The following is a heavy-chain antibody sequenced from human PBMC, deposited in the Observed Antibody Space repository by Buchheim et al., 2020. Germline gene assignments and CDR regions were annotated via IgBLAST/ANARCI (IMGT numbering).Heavy chain of an antibody. J-gene: IGHJ4*02. D-gene: IGHD6-13*01. V-gene: IGHV3-48*03. CDR2: ISSSGSTI. CDR1: GFTFSSYE. Sequence: EVQLVESGGGLVQPGGSLRLSCAASGFTFSSYEMNWVRQAPGKGLEWVSYISSSGSTIYYADSVKGRFTISRDNAKNSLYPQMNSLRAEDTAVYYCASEFGYSSSWNFDYWGQGTL. CDR3: ASEFGYSSSWNFDY.